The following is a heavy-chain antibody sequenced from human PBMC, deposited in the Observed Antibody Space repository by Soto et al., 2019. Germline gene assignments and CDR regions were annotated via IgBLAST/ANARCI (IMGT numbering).Heavy chain of an antibody. D-gene: IGHD6-6*01. V-gene: IGHV3-23*01. CDR1: GFTFSSYA. CDR2: ICGSGGST. CDR3: AKGGGYSSSSYFDY. Sequence: GGSLRLSCAASGFTFSSYAMSWVRQAPGKGLEWVSAICGSGGSTYYEDSVKGRFTISRDNSKNTLYRQMNSLRAEDTAVYYCAKGGGYSSSSYFDYWGQGTLVTVSS. J-gene: IGHJ4*02.